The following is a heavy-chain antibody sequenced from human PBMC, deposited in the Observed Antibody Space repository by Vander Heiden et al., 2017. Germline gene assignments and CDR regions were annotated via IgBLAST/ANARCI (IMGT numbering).Heavy chain of an antibody. D-gene: IGHD6-19*01. CDR3: ARAGSDIAVAGPFDF. J-gene: IGHJ4*02. CDR2: IWYEGNTK. CDR1: GFTFKTYG. V-gene: IGHV3-33*01. Sequence: QVQLVESGGGVVQSGGSLRLSCAASGFTFKTYGWHWVRQAPGKGLEGLAIIWYEGNTKDYADSVKGRFTISRDNSKNTLYLEMSSLRVEDTAIYYCARAGSDIAVAGPFDFWGQGTLVTVSS.